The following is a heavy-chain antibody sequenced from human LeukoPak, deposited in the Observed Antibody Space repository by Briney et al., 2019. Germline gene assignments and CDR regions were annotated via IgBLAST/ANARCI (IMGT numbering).Heavy chain of an antibody. V-gene: IGHV1-18*01. CDR2: ISAYNGNT. Sequence: VSVKVSCKASGYTFTSYGISWVRQAPGQGLEWMGWISAYNGNTNYAQKLQGRVTMTTDTSTSTAYMELRSLRSDDTAVYYCARDGLYSSSPKTSGGNYYYYGMDVWGQGTTVTVSS. CDR3: ARDGLYSSSPKTSGGNYYYYGMDV. J-gene: IGHJ6*02. D-gene: IGHD6-13*01. CDR1: GYTFTSYG.